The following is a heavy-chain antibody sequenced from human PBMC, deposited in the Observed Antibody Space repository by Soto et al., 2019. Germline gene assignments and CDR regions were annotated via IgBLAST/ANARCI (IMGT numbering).Heavy chain of an antibody. CDR3: AAGIAAAGPLGD. CDR1: GGSISSSNW. J-gene: IGHJ4*02. V-gene: IGHV4-4*03. Sequence: LRRTMSLTCAVSGGSISSSNWWSWVRQPPGKGLEWIGEIYHSGSTNYNPSLKSRVTISVDKSKNQFSLKLSSVTAADTAVYYCAAGIAAAGPLGDWGQGTLVTVSS. CDR2: IYHSGST. D-gene: IGHD6-13*01.